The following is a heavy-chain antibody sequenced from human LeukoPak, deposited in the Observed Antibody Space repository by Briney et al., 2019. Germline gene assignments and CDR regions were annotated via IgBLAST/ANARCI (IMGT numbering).Heavy chain of an antibody. CDR3: ARDPIYSSGWYSATY. J-gene: IGHJ4*02. Sequence: SETLSLTCTVSGGSISSYYWSWIRQPPGKGLEWIGYIYYSGSTNYNPSLKSRVTISVDTSKNQFSLKLSSVTAADTAVYYCARDPIYSSGWYSATYWGQGTLVTVSS. CDR1: GGSISSYY. V-gene: IGHV4-59*12. CDR2: IYYSGST. D-gene: IGHD6-19*01.